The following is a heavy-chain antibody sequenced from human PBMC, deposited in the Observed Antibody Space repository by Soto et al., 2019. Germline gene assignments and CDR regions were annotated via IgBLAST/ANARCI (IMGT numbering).Heavy chain of an antibody. J-gene: IGHJ4*02. D-gene: IGHD6-19*01. Sequence: PSETLSLTCAVCGGSISSYYWSWIRQPPGKGLEWIGYIYNSGSTNYNPSLKSRVTISVDMSKDQFSLKLNSVTAADTAVYYCARHESSGWYYFDYWGQGTLVTVSS. CDR3: ARHESSGWYYFDY. CDR2: IYNSGST. CDR1: GGSISSYY. V-gene: IGHV4-59*08.